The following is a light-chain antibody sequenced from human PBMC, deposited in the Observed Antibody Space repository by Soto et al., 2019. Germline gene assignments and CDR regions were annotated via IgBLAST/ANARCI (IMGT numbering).Light chain of an antibody. CDR3: QSYDRSLSGRV. J-gene: IGLJ2*01. CDR2: DNN. CDR1: SSNIGARSG. V-gene: IGLV1-40*01. Sequence: QPVLTQPPSVSGPPGQRVTISCTGNSSNIGARSGVHWYQQVPGTAPKLLIYDNNNRPSGVPDRFSGSTSGTSASLAITGLQAEDEADYYCQSYDRSLSGRVFGGGTKLTVL.